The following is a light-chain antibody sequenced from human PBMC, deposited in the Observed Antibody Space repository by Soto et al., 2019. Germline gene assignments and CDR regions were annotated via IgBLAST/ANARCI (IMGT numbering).Light chain of an antibody. J-gene: IGLJ1*01. CDR3: SSYTSRNTRV. CDR1: SSDVGGYNY. CDR2: EVS. Sequence: QSVLTQPASVSGSPGQSIAISCTGTSSDVGGYNYVSWYQQHPGKAPKLMIYEVSNRPSGVSNRFSGSKSGNTASLTISGLQAEDEADYYCSSYTSRNTRVFGTGTKVT. V-gene: IGLV2-14*01.